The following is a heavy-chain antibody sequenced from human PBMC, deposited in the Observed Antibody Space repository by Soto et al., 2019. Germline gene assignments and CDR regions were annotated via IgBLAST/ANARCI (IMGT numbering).Heavy chain of an antibody. Sequence: GGSLRLSCAASGFTFTDYYMSWIRQAPGKGLECISYISRSSTYTNYADSVKGRFTISRDDAKDSLYLQMNSLRVEDTAVYYCARVHRSEIHLDSSGYCFDYWGQGTLVTVSS. CDR2: ISRSSTYT. J-gene: IGHJ4*02. CDR1: GFTFTDYY. V-gene: IGHV3-11*06. CDR3: ARVHRSEIHLDSSGYCFDY. D-gene: IGHD3-22*01.